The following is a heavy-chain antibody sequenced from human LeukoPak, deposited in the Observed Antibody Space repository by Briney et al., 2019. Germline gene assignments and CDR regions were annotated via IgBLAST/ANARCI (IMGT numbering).Heavy chain of an antibody. D-gene: IGHD3-10*01. J-gene: IGHJ4*02. Sequence: SETLSLTCAVYGGSFSGYYWSWIRQPPGKGLEWIGEINHSGSTNYNPSLKSRVTISVDTSKNQFSLKLSSVTDADTAVYYCARLRRDGSGSYYNTNLFDYWGQGTLVTVSS. CDR3: ARLRRDGSGSYYNTNLFDY. CDR1: GGSFSGYY. CDR2: INHSGST. V-gene: IGHV4-34*01.